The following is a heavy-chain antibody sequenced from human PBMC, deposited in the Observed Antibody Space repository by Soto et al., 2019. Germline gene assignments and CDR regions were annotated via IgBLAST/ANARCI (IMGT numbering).Heavy chain of an antibody. CDR3: ARGMTPPGARAWYYLDS. J-gene: IGHJ4*02. D-gene: IGHD2-8*02. CDR1: GASITGSSY. V-gene: IGHV4-4*07. Sequence: QVQLQESGPGLMKPSETLSLTCTVSGASITGSSYWSWIRQPAGKGLEWIGRFSLSGTTSYNPSLRSRVTMAADVSKNPFSLGLTAVTAADTALYYCARGMTPPGARAWYYLDSWGQGTLVTVSS. CDR2: FSLSGTT.